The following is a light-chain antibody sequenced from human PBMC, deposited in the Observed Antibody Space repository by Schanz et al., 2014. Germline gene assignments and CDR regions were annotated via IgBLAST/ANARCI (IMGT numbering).Light chain of an antibody. Sequence: QAVVTQEPSFSVSPGGTVTLTCGLSSGSVSTTYYPSWYQQTPGQAPRTLIYSTNTRSSGVPDRFSGSILGDKAALTITGAQADDECDYYCLLYMSSGIWVFGEGTKLTVL. V-gene: IGLV8-61*01. J-gene: IGLJ3*02. CDR3: LLYMSSGIWV. CDR1: SGSVSTTYY. CDR2: STN.